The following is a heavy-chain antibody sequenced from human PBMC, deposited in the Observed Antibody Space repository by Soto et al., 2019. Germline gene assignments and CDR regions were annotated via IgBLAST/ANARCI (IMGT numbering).Heavy chain of an antibody. V-gene: IGHV1-69*06. Sequence: GASVKVSCKASGGTFSSYAISWVRQAPGQGLEWMGGIIPIFGTANYAQKFQGRVTITADKSTSTAYMELSSLRSEDTAVYYCASRWVYSSSSFYYYGMDVWGQGTTVTVSS. J-gene: IGHJ6*02. CDR1: GGTFSSYA. CDR3: ASRWVYSSSSFYYYGMDV. CDR2: IIPIFGTA. D-gene: IGHD6-6*01.